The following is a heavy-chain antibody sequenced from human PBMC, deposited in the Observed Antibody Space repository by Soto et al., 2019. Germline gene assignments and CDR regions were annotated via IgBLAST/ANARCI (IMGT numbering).Heavy chain of an antibody. CDR3: ARDFYYDSSGYYFDY. Sequence: ASVKVSCKASGYTLTSYYMHWVRQAPGQGLEWMGIINPSGGSTSYEQKFQGRVTMTRETSTSTVYMQLSSLRTEDTAVYYCARDFYYDSSGYYFDYWGQGTLVTVSS. CDR2: INPSGGST. CDR1: GYTLTSYY. V-gene: IGHV1-46*01. J-gene: IGHJ4*02. D-gene: IGHD3-22*01.